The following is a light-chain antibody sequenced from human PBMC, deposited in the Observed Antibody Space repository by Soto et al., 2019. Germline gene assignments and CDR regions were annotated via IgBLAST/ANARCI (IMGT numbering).Light chain of an antibody. CDR3: QQYHRYSWT. V-gene: IGKV1-5*01. J-gene: IGKJ1*01. CDR1: QSISSS. CDR2: DAS. Sequence: DIRMTQSPSTLSASVGDRVSIACRASQSISSSLAWYQQKPGKAPKLLIYDASSLESGVPSRFSGSGSGTEFPLSINSLQPQDFATYYCQQYHRYSWTFGQGTKVEIK.